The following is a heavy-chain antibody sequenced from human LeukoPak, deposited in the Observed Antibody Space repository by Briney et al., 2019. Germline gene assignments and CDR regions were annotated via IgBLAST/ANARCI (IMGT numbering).Heavy chain of an antibody. J-gene: IGHJ4*02. Sequence: GRSLRLSCAASGFTFSSYAMHWVRQAPGKGLEWVAVISYDGSNKYYADSVKGRFTISRGNSKNTLYLQMNSLRAEDTAVYYCARDLLSFLVVVVAATPYFDYWGQGTLVTVSS. CDR2: ISYDGSNK. D-gene: IGHD2-15*01. CDR1: GFTFSSYA. V-gene: IGHV3-30*04. CDR3: ARDLLSFLVVVVAATPYFDY.